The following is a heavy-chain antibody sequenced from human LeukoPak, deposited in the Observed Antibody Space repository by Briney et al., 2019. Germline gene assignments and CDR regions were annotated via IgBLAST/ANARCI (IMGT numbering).Heavy chain of an antibody. CDR1: GGSFSGYY. V-gene: IGHV4-34*01. CDR2: INHSGST. J-gene: IGHJ4*02. CDR3: ARGVVGATDYFDY. D-gene: IGHD1-26*01. Sequence: PSETLSLTCAVYGGSFSGYYWSWIRQPPGKGLEGIGEINHSGSTNYNPSLKSRVTISVDTSKNQFSLKLSSVTAADTAVYYCARGVVGATDYFDYWGQGTLVTVSS.